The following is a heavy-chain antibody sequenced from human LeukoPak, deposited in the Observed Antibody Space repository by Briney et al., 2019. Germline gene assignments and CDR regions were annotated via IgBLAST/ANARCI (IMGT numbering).Heavy chain of an antibody. CDR1: GFTFSNYD. CDR2: ISGSGEST. Sequence: PGGSLRLSCAASGFTFSNYDMSWVRQAPQKGLEWVSGISGSGESTDYADSVKGRFSVSRDNSKNTLYLQMNSLRAEDTAVYYCARGMEPLDYWGQGTLVTVSS. V-gene: IGHV3-23*01. CDR3: ARGMEPLDY. D-gene: IGHD1-1*01. J-gene: IGHJ4*02.